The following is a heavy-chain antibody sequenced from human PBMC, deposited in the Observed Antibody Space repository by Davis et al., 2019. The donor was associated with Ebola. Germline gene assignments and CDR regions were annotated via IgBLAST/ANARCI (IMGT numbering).Heavy chain of an antibody. D-gene: IGHD3-22*01. V-gene: IGHV3-21*01. CDR1: GFTFSSYS. CDR3: ANTNRPYDSSGGMDV. Sequence: GESLKISCAASGFTFSSYSMNWVRQAPGKGLEWVSSISSSSSYIYYADSVKGRFTISRDNSKNTLYLQMNSLRAEDTAVYYCANTNRPYDSSGGMDVWGQGTTVTVSS. CDR2: ISSSSSYI. J-gene: IGHJ6*02.